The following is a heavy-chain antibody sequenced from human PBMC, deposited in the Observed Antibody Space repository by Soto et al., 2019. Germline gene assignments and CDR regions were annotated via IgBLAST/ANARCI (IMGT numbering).Heavy chain of an antibody. J-gene: IGHJ5*01. D-gene: IGHD1-1*01. V-gene: IGHV4-39*01. Sequence: SDTLSLTCTVPGVSITTFPYNWGWLRQPPKKGLEWIGTISYSATTYYNTSLKSRVTMSVDTSKNQFALKLSSVPAADTAVYYCARHPTGFPNWFDSWGQGTLVTVSS. CDR3: ARHPTGFPNWFDS. CDR2: ISYSATT. CDR1: GVSITTFPYN.